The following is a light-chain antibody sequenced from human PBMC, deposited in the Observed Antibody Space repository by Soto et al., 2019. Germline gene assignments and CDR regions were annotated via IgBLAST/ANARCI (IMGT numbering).Light chain of an antibody. V-gene: IGKV1-27*01. Sequence: DIQMTQSPSSLSESVGDRVTITCWASQGIGNFLAWYQQKPGKVPELLIYAASTLQSGVPSRFSGRGSGTDFTRTISSLQPEDAATYVGQTYKSVPFTVGPGTKVDI. CDR3: QTYKSVPFT. CDR1: QGIGNF. J-gene: IGKJ3*01. CDR2: AAS.